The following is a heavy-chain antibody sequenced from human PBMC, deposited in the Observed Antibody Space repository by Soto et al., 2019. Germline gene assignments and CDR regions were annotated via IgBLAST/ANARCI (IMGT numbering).Heavy chain of an antibody. V-gene: IGHV4-31*03. D-gene: IGHD3-22*01. CDR2: IYYSGST. CDR3: ARVYYDSSGYYYEVWFDP. Sequence: SETLSLTCTVSGGSISSGGYYWSWIRQHPGKGLEWIGYIYYSGSTYYNPSLKSRVTISVDTSKNQFSLKLSSVTAADTAVYYCARVYYDSSGYYYEVWFDPWGQGTLVTVSS. CDR1: GGSISSGGYY. J-gene: IGHJ5*02.